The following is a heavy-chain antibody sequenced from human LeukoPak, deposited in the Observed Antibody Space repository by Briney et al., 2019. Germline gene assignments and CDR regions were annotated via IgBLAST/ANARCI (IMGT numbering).Heavy chain of an antibody. D-gene: IGHD6-19*01. CDR3: AKRSGYTTGWFFDF. J-gene: IGHJ4*02. CDR1: GFSFSSYA. Sequence: GGSLKHSCAASGFSFSSYAMSWVRQAPGKGLEWVSSISGSGDNTYYAESVKGRFTISRDNSKNTLFLQMNSLRAGDTAVFYCAKRSGYTTGWFFDFWGQGTLVTVSS. CDR2: ISGSGDNT. V-gene: IGHV3-23*01.